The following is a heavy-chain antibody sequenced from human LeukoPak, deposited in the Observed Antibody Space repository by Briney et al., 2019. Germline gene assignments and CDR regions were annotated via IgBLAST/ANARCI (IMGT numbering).Heavy chain of an antibody. CDR1: GYSISSGYY. Sequence: PSETLSLTCAVSGYSISSGYYWSWIRQPPGKGLEWIGYIYYSGSTYYNPSLKSRVTISVDTSKNQFSLKLSSVTAADTAVYYCARSLVGATGYYYYYYMDVWGKGTTVTVSS. CDR3: ARSLVGATGYYYYYYMDV. J-gene: IGHJ6*03. V-gene: IGHV4-30-4*08. D-gene: IGHD1-26*01. CDR2: IYYSGST.